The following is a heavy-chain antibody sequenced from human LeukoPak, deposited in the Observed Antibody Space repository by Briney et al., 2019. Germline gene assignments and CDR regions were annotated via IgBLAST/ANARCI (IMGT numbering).Heavy chain of an antibody. CDR3: ARVKGSGMAYY. CDR2: IYYSGST. D-gene: IGHD3-10*01. Sequence: PSETLFLTCTVSGGSISSGDYYWSWIRQPPGKGLEWIGYIYYSGSTYYNPSLKSRVSISVDTSKNQFSLKLSSVTAADTAVYYCARVKGSGMAYYWGQGTLVTVSS. CDR1: GGSISSGDYY. V-gene: IGHV4-30-4*01. J-gene: IGHJ4*02.